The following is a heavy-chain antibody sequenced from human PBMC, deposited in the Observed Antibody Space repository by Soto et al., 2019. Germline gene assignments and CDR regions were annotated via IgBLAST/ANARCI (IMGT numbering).Heavy chain of an antibody. D-gene: IGHD6-13*01. CDR1: GYTFTGYY. CDR2: INPNSGGT. V-gene: IGHV1-2*02. J-gene: IGHJ4*02. CDR3: ARAASSSWYDAHYFDY. Sequence: QVQLVQSGAEVKKPGASVKVSCKASGYTFTGYYMHWVRQAPGQGLEWMGWINPNSGGTNYAQKFQGRVTMTRDTSISTAYMELSRLRSDDTAVYYCARAASSSWYDAHYFDYWGQGTLVTVSS.